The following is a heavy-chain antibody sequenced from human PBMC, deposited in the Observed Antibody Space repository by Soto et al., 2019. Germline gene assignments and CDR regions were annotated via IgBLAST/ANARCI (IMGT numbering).Heavy chain of an antibody. CDR1: GFTFSAFW. Sequence: GGSLRLSCAASGFTFSAFWMHWVRQAPGKGLVWVAGINGDGITTNYADSVKGRFTVSKDNAKNTLYLQMNSLTVEDTAMYYCTRDGWAVAENWGQGTLVTVSS. J-gene: IGHJ4*02. CDR3: TRDGWAVAEN. V-gene: IGHV3-74*01. CDR2: INGDGITT. D-gene: IGHD6-19*01.